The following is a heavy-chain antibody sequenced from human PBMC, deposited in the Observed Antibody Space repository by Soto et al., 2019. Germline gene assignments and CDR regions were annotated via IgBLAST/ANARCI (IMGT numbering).Heavy chain of an antibody. J-gene: IGHJ4*02. CDR2: ISTYNDNT. V-gene: IGHV1-18*04. D-gene: IGHD2-2*01. CDR3: ARDHSVTSWLGYYFDY. CDR1: GYTFTSYG. Sequence: QVQLVQSGAEVKKPGASVKVSCKASGYTFTSYGLSWVRQAPGQGLEWMAWISTYNDNTHYAQNFQDRVTLTTDTSTNIAYMELRSLRSDDTAVYYCARDHSVTSWLGYYFDYWGQGTLVTVSS.